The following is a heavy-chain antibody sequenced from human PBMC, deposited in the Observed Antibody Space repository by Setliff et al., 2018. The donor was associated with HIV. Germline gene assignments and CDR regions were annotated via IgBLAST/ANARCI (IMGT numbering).Heavy chain of an antibody. CDR2: IYYDGRT. V-gene: IGHV4-39*06. J-gene: IGHJ5*01. Sequence: SETLSLTCTVSGGSIRTGAYYWGWIRQPPGKGLEWIGSIYYDGRTFYKPSLKSPLTISVEPSKNQFTLSLNSVTAADTAVYFGARGGAVSADFDSWGQGTLVTVSS. CDR3: ARGGAVSADFDS. D-gene: IGHD3-16*01. CDR1: GGSIRTGAYY.